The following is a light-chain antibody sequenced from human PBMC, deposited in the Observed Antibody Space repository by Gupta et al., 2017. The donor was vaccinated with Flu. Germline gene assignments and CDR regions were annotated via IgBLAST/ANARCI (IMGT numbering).Light chain of an antibody. CDR3: SSDAGIYTVM. V-gene: IGLV2-23*01. CDR2: KSN. CDR1: SSDIGNYVF. J-gene: IGLJ3*02. Sequence: QSALTQPVSVSASPAQSITISCTGTSSDIGNYVFVSWYQRHPTKAHKLMIYKSNRRPSGVSSRFSGSTSSNAASLTISGLPGDDAADYYGSSDAGIYTVMFGGGTQLTVL.